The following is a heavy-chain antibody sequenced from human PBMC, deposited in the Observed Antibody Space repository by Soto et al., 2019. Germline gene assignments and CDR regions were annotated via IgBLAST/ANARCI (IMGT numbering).Heavy chain of an antibody. D-gene: IGHD3-22*01. CDR2: IYYSGST. CDR1: GGSISSGGYY. Sequence: SETLSLTCTVSGGSISSGGYYWSWIRQHPGKGLEWIGYIYYSGSTYYNPSLKSRVTISVDTSKNQFSLKLSSVTAADTAVYYCARARYYYDSSGYCYFDYWGQGTLVTVSS. CDR3: ARARYYYDSSGYCYFDY. J-gene: IGHJ4*02. V-gene: IGHV4-31*03.